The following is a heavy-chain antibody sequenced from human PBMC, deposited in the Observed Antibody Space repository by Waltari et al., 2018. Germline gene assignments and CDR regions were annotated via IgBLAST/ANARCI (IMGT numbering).Heavy chain of an antibody. J-gene: IGHJ4*02. V-gene: IGHV1-69*01. Sequence: VQLLESGGGLVQPGGSLRLSCAASGGTFSSYAISWVRQAPGQGLEWMGGIIPIFGTANYAQKFQGRVTITTDESTSTAYMELSSLRSEDTAVYYCAFSGSYYGCFDYWGQGTLVTVSS. CDR1: GGTFSSYA. D-gene: IGHD1-26*01. CDR2: IIPIFGTA. CDR3: AFSGSYYGCFDY.